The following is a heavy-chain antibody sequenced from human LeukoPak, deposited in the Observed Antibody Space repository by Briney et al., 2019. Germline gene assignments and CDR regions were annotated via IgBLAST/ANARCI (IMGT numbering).Heavy chain of an antibody. D-gene: IGHD3-22*01. V-gene: IGHV3-23*01. Sequence: GGSLRPSCAASGFTFSSYAMSWVRQAPGKGLEWVSAISGSGGSTYYADSVKGRFTISRDNSKNTLYLQMNSLRAEDTAVYYCAKLTSLQYYYDSSGHQTDDYWGQGTPVTVSS. J-gene: IGHJ4*02. CDR2: ISGSGGST. CDR3: AKLTSLQYYYDSSGHQTDDY. CDR1: GFTFSSYA.